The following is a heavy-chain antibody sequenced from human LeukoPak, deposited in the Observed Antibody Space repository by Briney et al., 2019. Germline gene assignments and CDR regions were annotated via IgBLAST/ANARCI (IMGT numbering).Heavy chain of an antibody. J-gene: IGHJ4*02. CDR2: IRYDGSNK. Sequence: LAGGSLRLSCAASGFTFSDYYMSWIRQAPGKGLEWVAFIRYDGSNKYYADSVKGRFTISRDNSKNTLYLQMNSLRAEDTAVYYCAKDPLRFCSSTSCFYIGYWGQGTLVTVSS. CDR3: AKDPLRFCSSTSCFYIGY. D-gene: IGHD2-2*01. V-gene: IGHV3-30*02. CDR1: GFTFSDYY.